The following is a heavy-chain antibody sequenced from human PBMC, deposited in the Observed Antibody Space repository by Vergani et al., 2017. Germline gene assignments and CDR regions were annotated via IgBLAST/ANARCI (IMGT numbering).Heavy chain of an antibody. Sequence: QVQLVQSGAEVKKPGASVKVSCKASGYTFTSYYMHWVRQAPGQGLEWMGIINPSGGSTSYAQKFQGRVTMTRDTSTTTVYMELSSLRSEDTAVYYCARDPGIAAAGQAVGDWGQGTLVTVSS. J-gene: IGHJ4*02. CDR2: INPSGGST. CDR1: GYTFTSYY. CDR3: ARDPGIAAAGQAVGD. V-gene: IGHV1-46*01. D-gene: IGHD6-13*01.